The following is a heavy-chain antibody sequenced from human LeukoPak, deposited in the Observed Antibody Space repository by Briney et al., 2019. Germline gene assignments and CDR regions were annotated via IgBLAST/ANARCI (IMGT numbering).Heavy chain of an antibody. CDR3: ARDRLYSNDVFDI. CDR1: GFTFDDYG. D-gene: IGHD6-13*01. Sequence: GGSLRLSCAASGFTFDDYGMSWVRQAPGKGLEWVSGINWNGGSTGYADSVKGRFTISRDNAKNSLYLQMNSLRAEDTAVYYCARDRLYSNDVFDIWAKGTMVTVLS. V-gene: IGHV3-20*04. CDR2: INWNGGST. J-gene: IGHJ3*02.